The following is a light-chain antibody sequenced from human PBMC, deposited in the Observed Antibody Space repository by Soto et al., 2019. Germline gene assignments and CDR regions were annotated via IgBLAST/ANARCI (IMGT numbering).Light chain of an antibody. CDR3: QSYDSSLSAAV. J-gene: IGLJ3*02. CDR1: TSNIGAGYD. Sequence: QSVLTQPPSVSGAPGQKVIISCTGSTSNIGAGYDVHWYQQLPGTAPKLLIYSNSNRPSGVPDRLSGSKSGTSASLAITGLQVEDEAYYYCQSYDSSLSAAVFGGGTKLTVL. CDR2: SNS. V-gene: IGLV1-40*01.